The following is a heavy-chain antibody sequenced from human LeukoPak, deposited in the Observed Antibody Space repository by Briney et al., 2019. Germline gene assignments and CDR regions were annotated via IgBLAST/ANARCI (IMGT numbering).Heavy chain of an antibody. CDR1: GFNFSTFT. Sequence: GGSLRLSCAASGFNFSTFTMNWVRQAPGKGLEWVSSIASSGSTIFYADSVKGRFTVSRDNAKNSLYLQVYSLTVEDTATYYCARLRTGRFSTSWFDYWGQGSLVTVSS. CDR2: IASSGSTI. D-gene: IGHD6-13*01. J-gene: IGHJ4*02. CDR3: ARLRTGRFSTSWFDY. V-gene: IGHV3-48*04.